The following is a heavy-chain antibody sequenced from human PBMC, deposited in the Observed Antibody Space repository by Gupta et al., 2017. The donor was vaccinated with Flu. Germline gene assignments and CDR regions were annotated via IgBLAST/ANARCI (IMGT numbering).Heavy chain of an antibody. CDR2: ISSSGSTI. D-gene: IGHD2-15*01. Sequence: EVQLVESGEVLVHPGVSLRLSCAASGFTYSSYEMNWVRQAQGKGLEWVSYISSSGSTIYYADSVKGRFTISRDNAKNSLYLQMNSLRAEDTAVYYCARSNTIVDNPGAVYYYYGMDVWGQGTTVTVSS. J-gene: IGHJ6*02. CDR1: GFTYSSYE. CDR3: ARSNTIVDNPGAVYYYYGMDV. V-gene: IGHV3-48*03.